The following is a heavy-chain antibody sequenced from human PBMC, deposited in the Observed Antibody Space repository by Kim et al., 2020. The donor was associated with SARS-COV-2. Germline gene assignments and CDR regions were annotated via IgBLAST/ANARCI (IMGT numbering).Heavy chain of an antibody. CDR3: ARVWTGTTDYYYGMDV. CDR2: ISSSSSYT. V-gene: IGHV3-11*05. CDR1: GFTFSDYY. D-gene: IGHD1-7*01. J-gene: IGHJ6*02. Sequence: GGSLRLSCAASGFTFSDYYMSWIRQAPGKGLEWVSYISSSSSYTNYADSVKGRFTISRDNAKNSLYLQMNSLRAEDTAVYYCARVWTGTTDYYYGMDVWGQGTTVTVSS.